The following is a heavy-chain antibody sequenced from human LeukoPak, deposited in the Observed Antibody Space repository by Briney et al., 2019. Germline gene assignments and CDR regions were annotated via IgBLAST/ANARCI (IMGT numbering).Heavy chain of an antibody. V-gene: IGHV3-30-3*01. J-gene: IGHJ6*02. CDR1: GFTFSSYA. Sequence: GGSLRLSCAASGFTFSSYAMHWVRQAPGKGLEWVAVISYDGSNKYYADSVKGRFTISRDNSKNTLYLQMNSLRAEDTAVYYCARGKEWELKYYYGMDVWGQGTTVTVSS. D-gene: IGHD1-26*01. CDR2: ISYDGSNK. CDR3: ARGKEWELKYYYGMDV.